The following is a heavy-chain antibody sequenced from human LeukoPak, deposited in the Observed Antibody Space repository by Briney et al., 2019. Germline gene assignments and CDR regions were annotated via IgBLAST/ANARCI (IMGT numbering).Heavy chain of an antibody. J-gene: IGHJ4*01. CDR3: ARGGNYAFDS. D-gene: IGHD3-16*01. Sequence: SQTLSLTCAISGDSVSSNNAAWNRIRQSPSRGLEWLGNTYYRSRWYNDYAASVIGRITINSDTSRNQFSLQLNSVTPEDTSVYYCARGGNYAFDSWGQGTLVTVSS. V-gene: IGHV6-1*01. CDR1: GDSVSSNNAA. CDR2: TYYRSRWYN.